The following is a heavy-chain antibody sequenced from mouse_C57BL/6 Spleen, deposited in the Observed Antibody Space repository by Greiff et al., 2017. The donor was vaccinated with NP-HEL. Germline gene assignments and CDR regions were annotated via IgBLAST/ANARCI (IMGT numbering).Heavy chain of an antibody. CDR3: AREGMGENAMDY. D-gene: IGHD2-3*01. CDR2: IHPNSGST. CDR1: GYTFTSYW. J-gene: IGHJ4*01. V-gene: IGHV1-64*01. Sequence: VQLQQPGAELVKPGASVKLSCKASGYTFTSYWMHWVKQRPGQGLEWIGMIHPNSGSTNYNEKFTSKATLTVDKSSSTAYMQLSSLTSEDSAVYYCAREGMGENAMDYWGQGTSVTVSS.